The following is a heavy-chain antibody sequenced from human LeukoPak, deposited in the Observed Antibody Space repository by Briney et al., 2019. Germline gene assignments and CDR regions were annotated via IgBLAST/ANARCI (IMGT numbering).Heavy chain of an antibody. CDR1: GGSISSSSYY. V-gene: IGHV4-39*01. D-gene: IGHD1-26*01. Sequence: SETLSLTCTVSGGSISSSSYYWGWIRQPPGKGLEWIGSIYYSGSTYYNPSLKSRVTISVDTSKDQFSLKLSSVTAADTAVYYCARHSIGATTDFDYWGQGTLVTVSS. CDR3: ARHSIGATTDFDY. J-gene: IGHJ4*02. CDR2: IYYSGST.